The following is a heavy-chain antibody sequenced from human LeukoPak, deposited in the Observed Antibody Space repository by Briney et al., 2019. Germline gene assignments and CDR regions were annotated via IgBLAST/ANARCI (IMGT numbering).Heavy chain of an antibody. J-gene: IGHJ4*02. Sequence: GASVKVSCKASGGTFSSYAISWVRQAPGQGLEWMGGIIPIFGTANYAQKFQGRVTITADESTSTAYMELSSLRSEDTAVYYCAREGLYSSGSQAPGFDYWGQGTLVTVSS. V-gene: IGHV1-69*13. CDR3: AREGLYSSGSQAPGFDY. CDR1: GGTFSSYA. CDR2: IIPIFGTA. D-gene: IGHD6-25*01.